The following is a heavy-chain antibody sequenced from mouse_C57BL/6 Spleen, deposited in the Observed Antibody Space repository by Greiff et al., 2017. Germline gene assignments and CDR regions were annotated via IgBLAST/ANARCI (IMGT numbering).Heavy chain of an antibody. CDR1: GISITTGNYR. CDR2: IYYSGTI. V-gene: IGHV3-5*01. CDR3: ARDDDYGAWFAY. Sequence: VQLQQSGPGLVKPSQTVFLTCTVTGISITTGNYRWSWIRQFPGNKLEWIGYIYYSGTITYNPSLTSRTTITRDTPKNQFFLEMNSLTAEDTATYYCARDDDYGAWFAYWGQGTLVTVSA. D-gene: IGHD2-4*01. J-gene: IGHJ3*01.